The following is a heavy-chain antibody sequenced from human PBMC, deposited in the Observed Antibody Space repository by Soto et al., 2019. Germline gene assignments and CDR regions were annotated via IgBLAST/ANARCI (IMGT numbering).Heavy chain of an antibody. CDR1: GGSISSGGYY. V-gene: IGHV4-31*03. D-gene: IGHD6-19*01. Sequence: PSETLSLTCTVSGGSISSGGYYWSWIRQHPGKGLEWIGYIYYSGSTYYNPSLKSRVTISVDTSKNQFSLKLSSVTAADTAMYYCASSVAGLYTRSRYDAFDTWGQGTMVTVSS. CDR2: IYYSGST. CDR3: ASSVAGLYTRSRYDAFDT. J-gene: IGHJ3*02.